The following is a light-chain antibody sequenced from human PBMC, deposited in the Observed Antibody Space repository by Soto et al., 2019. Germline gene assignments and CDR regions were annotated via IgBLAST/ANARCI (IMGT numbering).Light chain of an antibody. J-gene: IGKJ4*01. CDR2: DAS. CDR1: QNVISF. Sequence: EIVLTQSPATLSLSPGERATLSCRASQNVISFLAWYQQKPGQAPRLLIYDASNRATDVPARFSGSGSGTDFTLTITTLKPEDAAVYYCQQRSTWPLTFGGGTKVDIK. V-gene: IGKV3-11*01. CDR3: QQRSTWPLT.